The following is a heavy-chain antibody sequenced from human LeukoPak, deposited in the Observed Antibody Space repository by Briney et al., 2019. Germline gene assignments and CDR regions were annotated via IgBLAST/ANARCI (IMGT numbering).Heavy chain of an antibody. J-gene: IGHJ3*02. CDR1: GYTFTGYY. D-gene: IGHD2/OR15-2a*01. V-gene: IGHV1-2*02. Sequence: ASVKVSCKASGYTFTGYYIHWVRQAPGQGLEWMGWINPNSGGTNYAQKFQGRVTMTRDTSISTAYMELSRLRSDDTAVYYCARYRCKTTSGCEDTDAFDMWGQGTMVTVSS. CDR3: ARYRCKTTSGCEDTDAFDM. CDR2: INPNSGGT.